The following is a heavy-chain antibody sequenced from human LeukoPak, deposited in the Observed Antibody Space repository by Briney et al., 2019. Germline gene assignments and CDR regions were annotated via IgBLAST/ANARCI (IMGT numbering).Heavy chain of an antibody. J-gene: IGHJ4*02. Sequence: SGPTLVKPTQTLTLTCTFSGFSLSTSVVGVGWIRQPPGKALEWLALIYWDDDKRYSPSLKSRVAITKDTSKNQVVLTLTNMDPVDTATYYCAHSRNWGVDRGLYYFDYWGQGTLVTVSS. V-gene: IGHV2-5*02. D-gene: IGHD7-27*01. CDR2: IYWDDDK. CDR3: AHSRNWGVDRGLYYFDY. CDR1: GFSLSTSVVG.